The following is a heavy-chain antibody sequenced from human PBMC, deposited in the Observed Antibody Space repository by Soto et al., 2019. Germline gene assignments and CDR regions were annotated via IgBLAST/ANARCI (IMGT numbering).Heavy chain of an antibody. Sequence: GCLRLSCAASVFTVSTNYMSWVRQSPGKGLEWVSVIYTGGSTYYADSVKGRFTISRDNSKNRLFLQMNSLRAEDTAIYYCAKCMGSSWIGVIDNWGQGTLVTVSS. CDR1: VFTVSTNY. J-gene: IGHJ4*02. D-gene: IGHD6-13*01. CDR3: AKCMGSSWIGVIDN. CDR2: IYTGGST. V-gene: IGHV3-53*01.